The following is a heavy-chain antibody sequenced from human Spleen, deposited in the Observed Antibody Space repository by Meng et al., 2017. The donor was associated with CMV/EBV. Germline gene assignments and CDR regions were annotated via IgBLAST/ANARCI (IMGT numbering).Heavy chain of an antibody. D-gene: IGHD3-16*01. CDR3: ARDRFTRDGMDV. Sequence: GESLKISCAASGFSFSNYRMNWVRQAPGKGLEWVSSISPSATFTFYADSLKGRFTISRDNAKNSLYLQMNSLRAEDTAVYYCARDRFTRDGMDVWGQGTTVTVSS. V-gene: IGHV3-21*01. CDR1: GFSFSNYR. CDR2: ISPSATFT. J-gene: IGHJ6*02.